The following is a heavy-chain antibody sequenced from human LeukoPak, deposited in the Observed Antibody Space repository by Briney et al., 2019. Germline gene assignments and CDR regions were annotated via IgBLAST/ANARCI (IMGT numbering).Heavy chain of an antibody. V-gene: IGHV3-30*02. J-gene: IGHJ4*02. CDR2: IRYDGSNK. D-gene: IGHD5-18*01. CDR1: GFTFSSYV. Sequence: HPGGSLRLSCAASGFTFSSYVMHWVRQAPGKGLEWVAFIRYDGSNKYYSDSVKGRFTISRDNSKNTLYLQMNSLRPEDTAVYYCAKDPRDHSYGRSWRYFDYWGQGTLVTVSS. CDR3: AKDPRDHSYGRSWRYFDY.